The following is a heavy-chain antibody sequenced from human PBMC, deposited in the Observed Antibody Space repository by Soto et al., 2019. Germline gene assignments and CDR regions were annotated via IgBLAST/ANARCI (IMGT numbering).Heavy chain of an antibody. CDR3: ARLSGYCSGGSCYSNNWFDP. CDR2: IYPGDSDT. J-gene: IGHJ5*02. Sequence: PGESLKISCKGSGYSFTSYWIGWVRQMPGKGLEWMGIIYPGDSDTRYSPSFQGQVTISADKSISTAYLQWSSLKASDTAMYYCARLSGYCSGGSCYSNNWFDPWGQGTLVTVSS. D-gene: IGHD2-15*01. V-gene: IGHV5-51*01. CDR1: GYSFTSYW.